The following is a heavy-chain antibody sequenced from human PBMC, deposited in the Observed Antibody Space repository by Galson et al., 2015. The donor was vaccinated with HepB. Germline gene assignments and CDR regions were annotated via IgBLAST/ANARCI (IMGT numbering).Heavy chain of an antibody. D-gene: IGHD2-2*02. Sequence: SVKVSCKASGYTFTDYYIHWVRQAPGQRLEWMGWINPNTGDTNYAQKFKGRVTMTRDTSINTAHMELRWLRFDDTAVYYCARTAYCGDATCYRSYYYYGLDVWGQGTTVTVSS. V-gene: IGHV1-2*02. CDR1: GYTFTDYY. J-gene: IGHJ6*02. CDR3: ARTAYCGDATCYRSYYYYGLDV. CDR2: INPNTGDT.